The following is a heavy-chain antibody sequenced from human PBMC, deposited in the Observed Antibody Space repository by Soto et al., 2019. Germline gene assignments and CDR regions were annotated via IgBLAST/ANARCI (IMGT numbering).Heavy chain of an antibody. CDR3: ARVERVYDILTGYYGHNWFDP. D-gene: IGHD3-9*01. Sequence: ASVKVSCKASGYTFTSYGISWLRQAPGQGLEWMGWISAYNGNTNYAQKLQGRVTMTTDTSTSTAYMELRSLRSDDTAVYYCARVERVYDILTGYYGHNWFDPWGQGTLVTVSS. J-gene: IGHJ5*02. V-gene: IGHV1-18*01. CDR2: ISAYNGNT. CDR1: GYTFTSYG.